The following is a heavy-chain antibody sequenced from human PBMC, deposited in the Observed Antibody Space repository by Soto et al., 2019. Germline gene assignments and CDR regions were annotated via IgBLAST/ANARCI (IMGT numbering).Heavy chain of an antibody. V-gene: IGHV4-34*01. CDR3: ARDKITGLFDY. D-gene: IGHD2-8*02. CDR2: INHSGST. J-gene: IGHJ4*02. Sequence: QVQLQQWGAGLLKPSETLSLTCAGYGGSFSGYYWTWIRQPPGTGLEWIGEINHSGSTNYNPSLKSRVTISVDTSQNQFSLKLTSVTAADTAVYYCARDKITGLFDYWGQGTRVTVSS. CDR1: GGSFSGYY.